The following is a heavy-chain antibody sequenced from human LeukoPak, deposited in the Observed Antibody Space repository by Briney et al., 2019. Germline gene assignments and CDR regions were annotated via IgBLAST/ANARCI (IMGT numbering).Heavy chain of an antibody. CDR3: ARSIFYDILTGSYYFDY. V-gene: IGHV4-39*07. Sequence: SETLSLTCTVSGGSISSSSYYWGWIRQPPGKGLEWIGSIYYSGSTYYNPSLKSRVTISVDTSKNQFSLKLSSVTAADTAVYYCARSIFYDILTGSYYFDYWGQGTLVTVSS. CDR1: GGSISSSSYY. CDR2: IYYSGST. D-gene: IGHD3-9*01. J-gene: IGHJ4*02.